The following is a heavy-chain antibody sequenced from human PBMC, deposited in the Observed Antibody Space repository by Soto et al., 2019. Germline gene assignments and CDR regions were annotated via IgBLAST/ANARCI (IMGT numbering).Heavy chain of an antibody. CDR2: RSGDGGST. J-gene: IGHJ4*02. CDR1: GFTFSNYA. CDR3: AIASGLTVSGPDY. Sequence: EVQLLESGGGWVQPGGSRRLSCAASGFTFSNYAMSWVRQAPGKGLEWVSARSGDGGSTYYADSVKGRFTISRDNYKNTLYLQMNSLSAEDKAIYYCAIASGLTVSGPDYWGQGTLVTVSS. D-gene: IGHD6-19*01. V-gene: IGHV3-23*01.